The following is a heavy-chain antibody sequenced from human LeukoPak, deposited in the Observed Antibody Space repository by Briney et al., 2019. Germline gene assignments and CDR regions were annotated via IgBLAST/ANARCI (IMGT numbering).Heavy chain of an antibody. Sequence: GGSLRLSCAASGFTFSSFGMSWVRQAPGQGLEWVSAISSTGGTAYYADSVKGRFTISRDNSKNTLYLQMNSLRAEDTAIYYCAKNGDRGAYCSGGSCYPYYYYSMDVWGKGTTVTISS. V-gene: IGHV3-23*01. CDR3: AKNGDRGAYCSGGSCYPYYYYSMDV. J-gene: IGHJ6*04. CDR2: ISSTGGTA. D-gene: IGHD2-15*01. CDR1: GFTFSSFG.